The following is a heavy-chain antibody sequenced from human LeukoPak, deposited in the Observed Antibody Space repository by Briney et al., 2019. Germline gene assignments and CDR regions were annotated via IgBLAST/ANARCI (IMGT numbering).Heavy chain of an antibody. CDR1: GFTFNVYW. CDR3: VRDFYVDY. D-gene: IGHD2/OR15-2a*01. V-gene: IGHV3-7*03. J-gene: IGHJ4*02. CDR2: IKHDGTEK. Sequence: GGSLRLSCAASGFTFNVYWMNWVRQAPGKGLEWVANIKHDGTEKNYVDSVKGRFTIYRVNAENTLYLQMNSLRAEDTAVYYCVRDFYVDYWGQGAMVTVSS.